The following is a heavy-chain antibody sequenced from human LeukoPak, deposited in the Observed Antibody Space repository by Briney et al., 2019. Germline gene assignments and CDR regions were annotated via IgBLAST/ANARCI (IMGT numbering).Heavy chain of an antibody. CDR2: INHSGST. J-gene: IGHJ3*02. D-gene: IGHD1-26*01. CDR3: ARPVGATVFDI. CDR1: GGSFSGYC. V-gene: IGHV4-34*01. Sequence: PSETMSLTCAVYGGSFSGYCWSWIRQPPGKGLEWIGEINHSGSTNYNPSLKSRVTISVDTSKNQFSLKLSSVTAADTAVYYCARPVGATVFDIWGQGTMVTVSS.